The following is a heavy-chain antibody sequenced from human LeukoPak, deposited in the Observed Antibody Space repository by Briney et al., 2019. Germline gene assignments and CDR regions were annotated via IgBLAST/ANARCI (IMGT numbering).Heavy chain of an antibody. CDR2: INHSGST. J-gene: IGHJ5*02. Sequence: PSETLSLTCAVYGGSFSGYYWSWIRQPPGKGLEWIGEINHSGSTNYNPSLKSRVTISVDTSKNQFSLKLSSVTAADTAVYYCARGSYYDFWSGYYGEWNWFDPWGQGTLVTVSS. CDR1: GGSFSGYY. V-gene: IGHV4-34*01. D-gene: IGHD3-3*01. CDR3: ARGSYYDFWSGYYGEWNWFDP.